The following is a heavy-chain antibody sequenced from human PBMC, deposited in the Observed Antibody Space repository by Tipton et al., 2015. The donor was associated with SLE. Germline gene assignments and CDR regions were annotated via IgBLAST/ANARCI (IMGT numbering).Heavy chain of an antibody. V-gene: IGHV4-34*01. CDR1: GGSFSGYY. D-gene: IGHD2/OR15-2a*01. CDR2: INHSGST. CDR3: ARIRLYYFDY. Sequence: TLSLTCAVYGGSFSGYYWSWIRQPPGKGLEWIGEINHSGSTYYNPSLKSRVTISVDTSKNQFSLKLGSVTAADTAVYYCARIRLYYFDYWGQGTLVTVSS. J-gene: IGHJ4*02.